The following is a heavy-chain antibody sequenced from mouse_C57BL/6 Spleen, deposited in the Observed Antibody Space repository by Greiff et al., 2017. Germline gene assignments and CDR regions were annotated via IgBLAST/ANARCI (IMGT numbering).Heavy chain of an antibody. D-gene: IGHD1-1*01. Sequence: QVQLKQSGAELARPGASVKLSCKASGYTFTSYGISWVQQRTGQGLEWIGEIYPRSGNTYYNEKFKGKATLTADKSSSTAYMELRSLTSEDSAVYFSARSRDYGSSPYFDYWGQGTTLTVSS. V-gene: IGHV1-81*01. CDR3: ARSRDYGSSPYFDY. CDR1: GYTFTSYG. CDR2: IYPRSGNT. J-gene: IGHJ2*01.